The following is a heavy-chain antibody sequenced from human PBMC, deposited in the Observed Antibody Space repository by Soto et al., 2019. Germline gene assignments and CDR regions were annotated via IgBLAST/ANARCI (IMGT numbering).Heavy chain of an antibody. Sequence: QVQLVESGGGVVQPGRSLRLSCAASGFTFSSYAMHWVRQAPGKGLEWVAVISYDGSNKYYADSVKGRFTISRDNSKKTLYLQMNSLRAEDTAVYYCARDGADYGDSFLFDYWGQGTLVTVSS. CDR2: ISYDGSNK. CDR3: ARDGADYGDSFLFDY. CDR1: GFTFSSYA. J-gene: IGHJ4*02. V-gene: IGHV3-30-3*01. D-gene: IGHD4-17*01.